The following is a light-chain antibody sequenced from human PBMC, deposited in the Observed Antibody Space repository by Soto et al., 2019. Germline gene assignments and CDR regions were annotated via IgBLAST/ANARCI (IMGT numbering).Light chain of an antibody. CDR3: QQYGSSPGT. V-gene: IGKV3-20*01. Sequence: EIVLTQSPVTLSLSPGERATLSCRASQSVSSGFLAWYQQKPGQAPRLLIFDASRRATGIADRFSGSGSGTDFTLTISRLEPEDFAVYYCQQYGSSPGTFGQGTKVDIK. CDR2: DAS. CDR1: QSVSSGF. J-gene: IGKJ1*01.